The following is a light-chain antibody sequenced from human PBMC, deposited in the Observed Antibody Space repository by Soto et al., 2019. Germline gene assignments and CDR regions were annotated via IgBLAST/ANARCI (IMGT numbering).Light chain of an antibody. CDR2: GAS. V-gene: IGKV3-20*01. J-gene: IGKJ2*01. Sequence: EIVMTQSPATLSVSPGERATLSCRASQSVSSNLAWYQQKPGQAPRLLIYGASSRATGIPVRFSGSASGTDFTLTISRLEPEDFAVYYCQQYGPSPMYTFGQGTNLEIK. CDR1: QSVSSN. CDR3: QQYGPSPMYT.